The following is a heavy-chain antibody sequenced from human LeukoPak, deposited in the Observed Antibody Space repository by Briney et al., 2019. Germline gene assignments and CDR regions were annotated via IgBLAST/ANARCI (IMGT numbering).Heavy chain of an antibody. J-gene: IGHJ5*02. CDR1: GFTFSGRW. V-gene: IGHV3-7*03. CDR3: AREIVGTHKSRFDP. D-gene: IGHD1-26*01. Sequence: GGSLRLSCAASGFTFSGRWMSWLRQAPGKGLEWVANINQDGTDKYYVDSVKGRFAISRDNAKNSLYLQMNSLRAEDTAVYYCAREIVGTHKSRFDPWGQGTLVTVSS. CDR2: INQDGTDK.